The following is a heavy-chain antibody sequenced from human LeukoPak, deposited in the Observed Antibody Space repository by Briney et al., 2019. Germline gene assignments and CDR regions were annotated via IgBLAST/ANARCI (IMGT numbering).Heavy chain of an antibody. CDR1: VGSFSGYY. Sequence: SETLSLTCAVCVGSFSGYYWSGIPQPPPKGLEWLGEINHSGSTNYNPSLKSRVTISVDTSKNQFSLKLSSVTAADTAVYYCARGSRHMDVWGKGTTVTVSS. CDR3: ARGSRHMDV. J-gene: IGHJ6*03. V-gene: IGHV4-34*01. CDR2: INHSGST.